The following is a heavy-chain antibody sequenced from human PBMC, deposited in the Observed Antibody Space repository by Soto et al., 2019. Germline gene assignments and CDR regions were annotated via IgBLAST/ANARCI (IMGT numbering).Heavy chain of an antibody. Sequence: SETLSLTCAVYGGSFSGYYWSWIRQPPGKGLEWIGEINHSGSTNYNPSLKSRVTILVDTSKNQFSLKLSSVTAADTAVYYCATANLHYYDSSSAYYYYGMDVWGQGTTVTVSS. D-gene: IGHD3-22*01. CDR3: ATANLHYYDSSSAYYYYGMDV. CDR2: INHSGST. V-gene: IGHV4-34*01. CDR1: GGSFSGYY. J-gene: IGHJ6*02.